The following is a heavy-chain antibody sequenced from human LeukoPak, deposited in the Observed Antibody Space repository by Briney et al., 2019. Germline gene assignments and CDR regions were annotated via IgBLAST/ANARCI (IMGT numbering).Heavy chain of an antibody. CDR2: INPNSGGT. Sequence: GASVKVSCKASGYTFTGYYMHWVRQAPGQGLEWMGWINPNSGGTNYAQKFQGRVTMTRDTSISTAYMELSRLRSDDTAVYYCARETAGRIAVAVSWFDPWGQGTLVTVSS. J-gene: IGHJ5*02. V-gene: IGHV1-2*02. CDR1: GYTFTGYY. D-gene: IGHD6-19*01. CDR3: ARETAGRIAVAVSWFDP.